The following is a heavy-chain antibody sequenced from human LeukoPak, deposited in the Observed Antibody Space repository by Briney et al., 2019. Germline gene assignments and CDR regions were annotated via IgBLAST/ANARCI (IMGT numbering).Heavy chain of an antibody. J-gene: IGHJ4*02. CDR3: AKDRDYGDTDPYFDY. CDR2: ISYDGSNK. CDR1: GFTFSSYG. Sequence: GGPLRLSCAASGFTFSSYGMHWVRQAPGKGLEWVAVISYDGSNKYYADSVKGRFTISRDNSKNTLYLQMNSLRAEDTAVYYCAKDRDYGDTDPYFDYWGQGTLVTVSS. V-gene: IGHV3-30*18. D-gene: IGHD4-17*01.